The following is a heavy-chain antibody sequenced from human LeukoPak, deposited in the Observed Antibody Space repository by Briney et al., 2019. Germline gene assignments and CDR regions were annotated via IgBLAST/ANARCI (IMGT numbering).Heavy chain of an antibody. CDR1: GFTFSSYG. J-gene: IGHJ6*04. Sequence: GGSLRLSCAASGFTFSSYGMRWVRQAPGKGLEWVAVISYDGSNKYYADSVKGRFTISRDNSKNTLYLQMNSLRAGDTAVYYRAKDEYYGSGSYYYYYYGMDVWGKGTTVTVSS. CDR3: AKDEYYGSGSYYYYYYGMDV. D-gene: IGHD3-10*01. V-gene: IGHV3-30*18. CDR2: ISYDGSNK.